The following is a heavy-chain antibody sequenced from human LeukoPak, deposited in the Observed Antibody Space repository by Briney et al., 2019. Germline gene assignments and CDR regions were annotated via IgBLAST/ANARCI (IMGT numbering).Heavy chain of an antibody. CDR2: IYYSGST. Sequence: SETLSLTCTVSGGSISSYYWSWIRQPPGKGLEWIGYIYYSGSTNYNPSLKSRVTISVDTSKNQFSLKLSSVTAADTAVYYCARDQASLYYDFWSGYRNWFDPWGQGTLVTVSS. J-gene: IGHJ5*02. V-gene: IGHV4-59*01. D-gene: IGHD3-3*01. CDR1: GGSISSYY. CDR3: ARDQASLYYDFWSGYRNWFDP.